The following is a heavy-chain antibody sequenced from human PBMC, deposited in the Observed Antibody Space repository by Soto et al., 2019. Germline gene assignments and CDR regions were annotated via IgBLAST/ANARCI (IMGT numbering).Heavy chain of an antibody. V-gene: IGHV1-69*08. CDR2: IFPLLGVT. J-gene: IGHJ3*01. D-gene: IGHD2-2*01. CDR1: RGTFSSYT. Sequence: QVQLVQSGAEVKKPGSSVKVSCKVSRGTFSSYTISWVRQAPGQGLEWLGLIFPLLGVTNFAQKFQGRLTITADKSTSTVYMELSSLTSDDTAVFHCAREGERVLVVPAAMRDDAFDVWGQGTMVTVSS. CDR3: AREGERVLVVPAAMRDDAFDV.